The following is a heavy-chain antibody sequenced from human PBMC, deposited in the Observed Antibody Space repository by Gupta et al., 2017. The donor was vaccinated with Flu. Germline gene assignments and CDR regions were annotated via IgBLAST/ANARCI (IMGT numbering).Heavy chain of an antibody. V-gene: IGHV4-34*01. Sequence: QVQLQQWGAGLLKPSETLSLTCAVYGGSFSGYYWSWIRQPPGKGLEWIGEINHSGSTNYNPSLKSRVTISVDTSKNQFSLKLSSVTAADTAVYYCARAHYYDSSGYHRAAPKTRNPLFDYWGQGTLVTVSS. CDR2: INHSGST. D-gene: IGHD3-22*01. CDR1: GGSFSGYY. CDR3: ARAHYYDSSGYHRAAPKTRNPLFDY. J-gene: IGHJ4*02.